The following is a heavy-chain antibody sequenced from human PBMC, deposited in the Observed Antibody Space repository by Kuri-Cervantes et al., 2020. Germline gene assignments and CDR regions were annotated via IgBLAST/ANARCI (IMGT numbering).Heavy chain of an antibody. CDR1: GYTFTRNG. D-gene: IGHD2-2*01. J-gene: IGHJ3*02. Sequence: ASVKVSCKASGYTFTRNGISWVRQAPGQGLEWMGWINTYNVNTNYAQKLQGRVTMTTDTSTSTAYMELRSLRSDDTAMYFCAKDIVVVMVDTPFAFDIWGQGTMVTVSS. CDR3: AKDIVVVMVDTPFAFDI. V-gene: IGHV1-18*01. CDR2: INTYNVNT.